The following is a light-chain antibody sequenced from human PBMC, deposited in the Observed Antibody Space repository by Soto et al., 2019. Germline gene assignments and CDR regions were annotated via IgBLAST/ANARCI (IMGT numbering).Light chain of an antibody. CDR3: QQYNNWPFT. V-gene: IGKV3-15*01. Sequence: EIVLTQSPGTLSLSPGERATLSCRASQSVSNNYLAWYQQKPGQAPRLLIYGAYTRATGIPARFSGSVSGTEFTLTISSLQSEDFAVYYCQQYNNWPFTFGQGTRLEI. CDR1: QSVSNN. CDR2: GAY. J-gene: IGKJ5*01.